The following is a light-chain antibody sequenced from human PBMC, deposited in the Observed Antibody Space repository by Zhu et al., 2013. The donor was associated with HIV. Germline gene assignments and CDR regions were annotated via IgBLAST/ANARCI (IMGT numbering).Light chain of an antibody. Sequence: IVMTQSPLSLPVTLGEPASISCRSSQSLLHSNGYNFLDWYLQKPGQSPQLLIYLGSSRASGVPDRFSGSGSGTDFTLKISRVEAEDVGVYYCMQALQTRNTFGQGTKLEIK. J-gene: IGKJ2*01. CDR1: QSLLHSNGYNF. CDR3: MQALQTRNT. CDR2: LGS. V-gene: IGKV2-28*01.